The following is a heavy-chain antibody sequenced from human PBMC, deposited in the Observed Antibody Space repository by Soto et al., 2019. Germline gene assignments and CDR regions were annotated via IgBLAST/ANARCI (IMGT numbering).Heavy chain of an antibody. CDR3: ATTRARSSSWAFDY. D-gene: IGHD6-13*01. Sequence: QVQLVQSGAEVKKPGSAVKVSCTASGGTFSSYAISWVRQSPGQGLEWMGGIIPIFGTANYAQKFQGRVMITADESTSTAYMELSSLRSEDTAVYYCATTRARSSSWAFDYWGQGTLVTVSS. CDR1: GGTFSSYA. V-gene: IGHV1-69*01. CDR2: IIPIFGTA. J-gene: IGHJ4*02.